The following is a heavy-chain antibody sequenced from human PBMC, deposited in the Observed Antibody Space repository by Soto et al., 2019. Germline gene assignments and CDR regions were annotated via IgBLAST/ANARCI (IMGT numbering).Heavy chain of an antibody. CDR2: IYYSGST. CDR3: ARPTMVTD. V-gene: IGHV4-39*01. D-gene: IGHD3-10*01. CDR1: GGSISSSSYY. J-gene: IGHJ3*01. Sequence: SETLSLTCTVSGGSISSSSYYWGWIRQPPGKGLEWIGSIYYSGSTYYNPSLKSRVTISVDTSKNQFSLKLSSVTAADTAVYYCARPTMVTDWGQGTMVTVSS.